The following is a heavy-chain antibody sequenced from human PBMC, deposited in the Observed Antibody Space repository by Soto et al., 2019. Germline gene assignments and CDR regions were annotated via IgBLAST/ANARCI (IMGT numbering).Heavy chain of an antibody. Sequence: LRLYCAASGFSVSSYAMHWVRQAPGKGLEWVAVISYDGSNRNYPDSVKGRFTISRDNSKNTLYLQMNSLRAEDTAVYYCARGLEYGGTYFGHWGQGTLVTVSS. D-gene: IGHD2-15*01. CDR2: ISYDGSNR. V-gene: IGHV3-30-3*01. CDR1: GFSVSSYA. CDR3: ARGLEYGGTYFGH. J-gene: IGHJ1*01.